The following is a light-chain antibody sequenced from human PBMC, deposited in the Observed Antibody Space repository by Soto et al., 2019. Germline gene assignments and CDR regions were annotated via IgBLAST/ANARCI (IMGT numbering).Light chain of an antibody. CDR1: QSVSSN. CDR2: DAS. CDR3: QHRNNRPFS. V-gene: IGKV3-11*01. J-gene: IGKJ3*01. Sequence: EVVMTQSPATLSVSPVERATLSCRASQSVSSNLAWYQQRPGQAPRLLIYDASNRATGIPARFSGSGSGTDFTLNISSLEPEDFAVYYCQHRNNRPFSFGPGTKVDIK.